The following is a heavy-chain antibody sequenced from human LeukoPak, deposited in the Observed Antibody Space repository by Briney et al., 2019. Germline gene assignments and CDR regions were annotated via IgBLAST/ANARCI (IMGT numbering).Heavy chain of an antibody. CDR3: ARENGYSSGCDY. Sequence: GASVKVSCKASGYTFTGYYMHWVRQAPGQGLEWMGWINPNSGGTNYAQKFQGRVTLTRDTSISTAYMELSRLRSDDTAVYYCARENGYSSGCDYWGQGTLVTVSS. D-gene: IGHD6-19*01. V-gene: IGHV1-2*02. J-gene: IGHJ4*02. CDR2: INPNSGGT. CDR1: GYTFTGYY.